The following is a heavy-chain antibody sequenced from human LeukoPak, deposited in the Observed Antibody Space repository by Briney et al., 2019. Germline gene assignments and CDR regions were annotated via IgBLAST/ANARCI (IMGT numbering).Heavy chain of an antibody. J-gene: IGHJ4*02. CDR3: ARAAAGISFDY. Sequence: GGSLRLSRAASGFTVSSNYMSWVRQAPGKGLEWVSVIYSGGSTYYADSVKGRFTISRDNSKDTLYLQMNSLRAEDTAVYYCARAAAGISFDYWGQGTLVTVSS. CDR2: IYSGGST. V-gene: IGHV3-53*01. D-gene: IGHD6-13*01. CDR1: GFTVSSNY.